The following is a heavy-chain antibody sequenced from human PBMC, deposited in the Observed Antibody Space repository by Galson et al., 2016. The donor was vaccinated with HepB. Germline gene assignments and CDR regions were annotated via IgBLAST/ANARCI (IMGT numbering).Heavy chain of an antibody. CDR3: ARDGSTVTTTWHSFDI. D-gene: IGHD4-17*01. Sequence: SLRLSCAASGFIFSSYSMNWVRQAPGKGLEWVSYISSDSSATSYADSLKGRFTISRDNAKNSLYLQMNSLRDEDTAVYYCARDGSTVTTTWHSFDICGQGTMVAVSS. J-gene: IGHJ3*02. CDR2: ISSDSSAT. V-gene: IGHV3-48*02. CDR1: GFIFSSYS.